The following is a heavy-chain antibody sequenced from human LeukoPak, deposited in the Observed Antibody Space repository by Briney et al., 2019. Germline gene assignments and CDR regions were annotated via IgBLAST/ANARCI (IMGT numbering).Heavy chain of an antibody. CDR3: AREDSSSWYPGWFDP. J-gene: IGHJ5*02. CDR1: GYTFTGYY. CDR2: INPNSGGT. V-gene: IGHV1-2*02. D-gene: IGHD6-13*01. Sequence: ASVKVSCKASGYTFTGYYTHWVRQAPGQGLEWMGWINPNSGGTNYAQKFQGRVTMTRDTSISTAYMELSRLRSDDTAVYYCAREDSSSWYPGWFDPWGQGTLVTVSS.